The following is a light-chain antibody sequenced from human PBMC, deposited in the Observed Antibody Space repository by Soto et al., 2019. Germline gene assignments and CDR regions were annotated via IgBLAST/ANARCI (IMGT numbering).Light chain of an antibody. V-gene: IGKV1-5*01. CDR1: QRTNEW. Sequence: DIQMTQSPATLSASVGDRVTITCRASQRTNEWLAWYQKKPGEAPKLLIYDASNLQSGVPSRFSGSGSGTEFTLTISRLQPDDLASYYCQETNYHTFGQGTKLEIK. CDR2: DAS. CDR3: QETNYHT. J-gene: IGKJ2*01.